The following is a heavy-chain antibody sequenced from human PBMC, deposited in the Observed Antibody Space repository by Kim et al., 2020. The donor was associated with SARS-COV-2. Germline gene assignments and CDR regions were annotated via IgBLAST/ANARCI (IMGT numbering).Heavy chain of an antibody. D-gene: IGHD6-19*01. V-gene: IGHV3-74*01. CDR1: GFTFSSYW. Sequence: GGSLRLSCAASGFTFSSYWMHWVRQAPGKGLVWVSRINSDGSSTSYADSVKGRFTISRDNAKNTLYLQMNSLRAEDTAVYYCARGPYSSGRNIDYWGQGTLVTVSS. CDR3: ARGPYSSGRNIDY. CDR2: INSDGSST. J-gene: IGHJ4*02.